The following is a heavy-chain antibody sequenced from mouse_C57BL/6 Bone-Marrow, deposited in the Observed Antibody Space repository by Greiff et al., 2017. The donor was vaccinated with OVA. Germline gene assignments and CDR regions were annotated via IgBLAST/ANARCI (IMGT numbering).Heavy chain of an antibody. D-gene: IGHD1-1*01. CDR1: GYTFTSYG. Sequence: QVQLQQSGAELARPGASVKLSCKASGYTFTSYGISWVKQRTGQGLEWIGEIYPRSGNTYYNEKFKGKATLTADKSSSTAYMEIRSLTSEDSAVYFCVNSQDYGSSFPFDYWGQGTTLTVSS. CDR3: VNSQDYGSSFPFDY. CDR2: IYPRSGNT. J-gene: IGHJ2*01. V-gene: IGHV1-81*01.